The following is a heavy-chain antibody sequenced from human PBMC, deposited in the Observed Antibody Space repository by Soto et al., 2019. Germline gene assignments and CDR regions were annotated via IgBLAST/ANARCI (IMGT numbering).Heavy chain of an antibody. Sequence: EVQLVESGGGLVQPGGSLRLSCAASGFTVSSNYMSWVRQAPGKGLEWVSVIYSGGSTYYADSVKGRFTISRHHSKNTLYLQMNSLRAEDTAVYYCLTINSYGPPGSGYYYGMDVWGQGTTVTVSS. CDR2: IYSGGST. V-gene: IGHV3-53*04. CDR3: LTINSYGPPGSGYYYGMDV. D-gene: IGHD5-18*01. J-gene: IGHJ6*02. CDR1: GFTVSSNY.